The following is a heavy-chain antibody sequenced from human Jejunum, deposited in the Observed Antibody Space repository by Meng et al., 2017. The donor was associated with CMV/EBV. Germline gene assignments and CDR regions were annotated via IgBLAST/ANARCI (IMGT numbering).Heavy chain of an antibody. J-gene: IGHJ4*02. Sequence: CPPSGFTFSTHWMHWVRQAPGKGLVWVSRINPDGSSTSYADSVKGRFTISRDNAKNTLYLQMNSLRAEDTAVYYCVRLNTLTPFDYWGQGTLVTVSS. V-gene: IGHV3-74*01. CDR1: GFTFSTHW. D-gene: IGHD3-9*01. CDR3: VRLNTLTPFDY. CDR2: INPDGSST.